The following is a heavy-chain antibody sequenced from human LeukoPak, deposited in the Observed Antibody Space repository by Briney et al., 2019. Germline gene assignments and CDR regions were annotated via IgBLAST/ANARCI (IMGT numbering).Heavy chain of an antibody. CDR3: ARGFNDFWSGSQLEY. CDR2: IWYDGSNK. J-gene: IGHJ4*02. CDR1: GFTFSSYG. V-gene: IGHV3-33*01. D-gene: IGHD3-3*01. Sequence: GGSLRLSCAASGFTFSSYGMHWVRQAPGKGLEWVAVIWYDGSNKYYADSVKGRFTISRDNSKSTVYLEINSLRSEDTAIYYCARGFNDFWSGSQLEYWGQGTLVTVSS.